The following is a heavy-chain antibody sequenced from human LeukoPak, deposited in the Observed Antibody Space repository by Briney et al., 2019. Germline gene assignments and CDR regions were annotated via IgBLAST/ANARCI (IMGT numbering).Heavy chain of an antibody. CDR1: GFTVSSNY. Sequence: GGSLRLSCAASGFTVSSNYTSWVRQAPGKGLEWVSVIYSGGSTYYADSVKGRFTISRDNSKNTLYLQMNSLRAEDTAVYYCAREGGSCYFDYWGQGTLVTVPS. D-gene: IGHD2-15*01. CDR3: AREGGSCYFDY. CDR2: IYSGGST. J-gene: IGHJ4*02. V-gene: IGHV3-66*02.